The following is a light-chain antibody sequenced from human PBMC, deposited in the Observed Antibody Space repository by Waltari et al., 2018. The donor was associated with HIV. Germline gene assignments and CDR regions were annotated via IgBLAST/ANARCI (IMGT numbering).Light chain of an antibody. J-gene: IGLJ2*01. CDR1: SSNIGSNY. V-gene: IGLV1-47*01. Sequence: QSVLTQPPSASGTPGQRVTISCSGSSSNIGSNYVYWYQQPPGTAPKLLIYRNHRRPSGVPDRVSGSKSGTSAALAISGLRSEDEADYYCATWDDSLGGVVFGGGTKLTVL. CDR2: RNH. CDR3: ATWDDSLGGVV.